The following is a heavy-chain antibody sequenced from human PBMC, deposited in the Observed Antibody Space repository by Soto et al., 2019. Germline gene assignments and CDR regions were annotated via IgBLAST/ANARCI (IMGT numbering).Heavy chain of an antibody. CDR1: GGSISKSSYY. J-gene: IGHJ3*02. Sequence: SETLSLTCTVSGGSISKSSYYWGWIRQPPGKGLEWIGSIFFSGSTHYKPSLKSQVTISVDTSKNQFSLKLSSVSAADTAVYYCARHPAEDAFDIWGQGTMVTVSS. CDR3: ARHPAEDAFDI. V-gene: IGHV4-39*01. CDR2: IFFSGST.